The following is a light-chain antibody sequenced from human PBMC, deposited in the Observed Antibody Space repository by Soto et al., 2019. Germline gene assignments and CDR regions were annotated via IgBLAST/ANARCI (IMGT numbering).Light chain of an antibody. CDR2: GAS. CDR1: QTVSTW. Sequence: DIQMTQSPSTLSASVGDRVTLTCRASQTVSTWLAWYQQKPGKAPKLLIYGASSLQTGVPSRFSGSGSGTEFTLTISSLQPDDFATYYCQQSYDIPRTFGQGTRLEIK. CDR3: QQSYDIPRT. J-gene: IGKJ5*01. V-gene: IGKV1-5*01.